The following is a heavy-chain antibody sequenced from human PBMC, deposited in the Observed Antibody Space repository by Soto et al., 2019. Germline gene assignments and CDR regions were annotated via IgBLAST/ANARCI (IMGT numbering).Heavy chain of an antibody. CDR1: GGSISSYY. CDR2: IYYSGST. Sequence: PSETLSLTCTVSGGSISSYYWSWIRKPTGKGLEWIGYIYYSGSTNYNPSLKSRVTISVDTSKNQFSLKLSSVTAADTAVYYCARGHSSGWIDAFDIWGQGTMVT. D-gene: IGHD6-19*01. CDR3: ARGHSSGWIDAFDI. V-gene: IGHV4-59*12. J-gene: IGHJ3*02.